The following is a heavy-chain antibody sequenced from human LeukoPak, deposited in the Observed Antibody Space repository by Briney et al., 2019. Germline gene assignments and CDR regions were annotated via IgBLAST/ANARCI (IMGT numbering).Heavy chain of an antibody. Sequence: ASVKVSCKVSGYTLTELSIHWVRQAPGKGLEWMGGFNPENKETIYAEKFQGRVTMTEDTSTDTAYMEVNSLTSEDTAVYYCATTHSISDYWGQGTLVTVSS. D-gene: IGHD2-21*01. CDR1: GYTLTELS. V-gene: IGHV1-24*01. CDR2: FNPENKET. J-gene: IGHJ4*02. CDR3: ATTHSISDY.